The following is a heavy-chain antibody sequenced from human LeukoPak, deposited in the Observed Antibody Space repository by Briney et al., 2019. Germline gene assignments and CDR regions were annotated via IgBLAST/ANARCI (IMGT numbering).Heavy chain of an antibody. Sequence: SETLSLTCAVYGGSFSGYYRSWIRQPPGKGLEWIGEINHSGSTNYNPSLKSRVTISVDTSKNQFSLKLSPVTAADTAVYYCARPQRYSMYALDYWGQGTLVTVSS. V-gene: IGHV4-34*01. CDR2: INHSGST. CDR1: GGSFSGYY. D-gene: IGHD5/OR15-5a*01. J-gene: IGHJ4*02. CDR3: ARPQRYSMYALDY.